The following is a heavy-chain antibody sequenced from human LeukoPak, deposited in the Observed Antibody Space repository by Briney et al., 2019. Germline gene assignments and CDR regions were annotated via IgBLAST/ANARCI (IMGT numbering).Heavy chain of an antibody. Sequence: ASVKVSCKTSGVTFSNNSITWVRQAPGQGLEWLGGIIPILRSASYAQKFRGRLRMTSDESTTTAYMELCSLSSDDTAMYFCARARTSIRFTDSFDIWSQGTLVTVSS. J-gene: IGHJ3*02. CDR1: GVTFSNNS. D-gene: IGHD2-21*01. CDR3: ARARTSIRFTDSFDI. CDR2: IIPILRSA. V-gene: IGHV1-69*16.